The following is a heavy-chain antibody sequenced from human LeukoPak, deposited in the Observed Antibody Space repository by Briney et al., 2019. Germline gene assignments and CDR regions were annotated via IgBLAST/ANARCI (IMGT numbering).Heavy chain of an antibody. CDR2: ISYDGSNK. CDR3: ARDDGGSYVTTFDY. V-gene: IGHV3-30*04. CDR1: GFTFSGYA. J-gene: IGHJ4*02. Sequence: PGRSLRLSCAASGFTFSGYAMHWVRQAPGKGLEWVAVISYDGSNKYYADSVKGRFTISRDNSKNTLYLQMNSLRAEDTAAYYCARDDGGSYVTTFDYWGQGTLVTVSS. D-gene: IGHD1-26*01.